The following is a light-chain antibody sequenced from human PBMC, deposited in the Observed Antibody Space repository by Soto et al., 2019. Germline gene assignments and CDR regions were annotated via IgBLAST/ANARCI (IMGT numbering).Light chain of an antibody. V-gene: IGLV2-14*01. CDR2: EVT. CDR3: TSYTPGWIWV. Sequence: QSALTQPASVSGSPGQSITISCTGSSGDVGHYNYVSRYQQHPGTAPKLIIYEVTNRPAGVRNRFSGAKSGNTPSLIISGLQGEGQADHYCTSYTPGWIWVFGGGAKLTLL. CDR1: SGDVGHYNY. J-gene: IGLJ3*02.